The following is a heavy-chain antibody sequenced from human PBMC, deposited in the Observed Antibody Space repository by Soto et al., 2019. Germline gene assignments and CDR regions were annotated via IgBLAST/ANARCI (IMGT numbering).Heavy chain of an antibody. CDR1: GGTFSSYA. CDR3: ARFDTGRYGDYWFDP. Sequence: QVQLVQSGAEVKKPGSSVKVSCKASGGTFSSYAISWVRQAPGQGLEWMGGIIPIFGTANYAQKFQSRVTITADESRSTAYMELSSLRSEDTAVYYCARFDTGRYGDYWFDPWGQGTLVTVSS. CDR2: IIPIFGTA. V-gene: IGHV1-69*12. J-gene: IGHJ5*02. D-gene: IGHD4-17*01.